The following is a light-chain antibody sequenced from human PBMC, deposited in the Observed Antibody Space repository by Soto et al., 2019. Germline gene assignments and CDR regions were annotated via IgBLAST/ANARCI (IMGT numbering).Light chain of an antibody. CDR3: QQYNNWPQFT. V-gene: IGKV3-15*01. Sequence: DIVLTQSPATLSVSLGERVSLSCRASQIISSNLAWYQQKPGQIPRLLIYGASARVAGIPARFSGSGSGTEFTLTISSLQSEDFAVYYCQQYNNWPQFTFGPGTKVDV. CDR1: QIISSN. CDR2: GAS. J-gene: IGKJ3*01.